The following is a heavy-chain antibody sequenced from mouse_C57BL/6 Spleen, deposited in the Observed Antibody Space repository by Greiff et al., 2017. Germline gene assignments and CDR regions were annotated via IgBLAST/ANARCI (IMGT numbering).Heavy chain of an antibody. CDR1: GYTFTSYG. CDR2: IYPRSGNT. V-gene: IGHV1-81*01. J-gene: IGHJ4*01. Sequence: VQLQQSGAELARPGASVKLSCKASGYTFTSYGISWVKQRTGQGLEWIGEIYPRSGNTYYNEKFKGKATLTADKSSSTAYMELRSLTSEGSAVYFCASCHYYAIDYWGQGTPGTVSS. CDR3: ASCHYYAIDY.